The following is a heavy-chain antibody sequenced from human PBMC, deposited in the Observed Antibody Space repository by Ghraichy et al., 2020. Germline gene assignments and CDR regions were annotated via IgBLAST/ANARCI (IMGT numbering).Heavy chain of an antibody. J-gene: IGHJ3*02. V-gene: IGHV4-31*03. CDR1: GGSISSGGYY. CDR2: IYYSGST. Sequence: SETLSLTCTVSGGSISSGGYYWSWIRQHPGKGLEWIGYIYYSGSTYYNPSLKSRVTISVDTSKNQFSLKLSSVTAADTAVYYCAREGPLHCSSTSCHAFDIWGQGTMVTVSS. CDR3: AREGPLHCSSTSCHAFDI. D-gene: IGHD2-2*01.